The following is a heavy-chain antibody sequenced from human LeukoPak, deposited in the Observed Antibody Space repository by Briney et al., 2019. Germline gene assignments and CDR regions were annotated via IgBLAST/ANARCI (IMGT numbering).Heavy chain of an antibody. Sequence: PSETLSLTCAVSGGSISSSNWWSWVRQPPGKGLEWIGEIYHSGSTNYNPSLKSRVTISVDKSKNQFSLKLSSVTAADTAVYYCARDSGSYREEYYGMDVWGQGTTVTVSS. D-gene: IGHD1-26*01. CDR2: IYHSGST. J-gene: IGHJ6*02. V-gene: IGHV4-4*02. CDR1: GGSISSSNW. CDR3: ARDSGSYREEYYGMDV.